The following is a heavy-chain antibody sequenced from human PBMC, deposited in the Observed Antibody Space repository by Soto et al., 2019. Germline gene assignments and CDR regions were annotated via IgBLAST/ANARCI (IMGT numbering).Heavy chain of an antibody. D-gene: IGHD3-3*01. CDR2: IIPILGIA. Sequence: QVQLVQSGAEVKKPGSSVKVSCKASGGTFSSYTISWVRQAPGQGLEWMGRIIPILGIANYAQKFQGRVTITADKSTSTAYMELSSLRSEDTAVYYCARDADYDFWSGYPGLYYYYMDVWGKGTTVTVSS. CDR1: GGTFSSYT. CDR3: ARDADYDFWSGYPGLYYYYMDV. J-gene: IGHJ6*03. V-gene: IGHV1-69*08.